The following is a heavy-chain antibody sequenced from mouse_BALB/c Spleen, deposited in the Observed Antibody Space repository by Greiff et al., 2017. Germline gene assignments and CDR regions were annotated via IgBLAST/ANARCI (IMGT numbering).Heavy chain of an antibody. CDR1: GYAFTNYL. CDR2: INPGSGGT. D-gene: IGHD2-12*01. Sequence: QVQLQQSGAELVRPGTSVKVSCKASGYAFTNYLIEWVKQRPGQGLEWIGVINPGSGGTNYNEKFKGKATLTADKSSSTAYMQLSSLTSDDSAVYFCARPDDEGYYAMDYWGQGTSVTVSS. J-gene: IGHJ4*01. V-gene: IGHV1-54*01. CDR3: ARPDDEGYYAMDY.